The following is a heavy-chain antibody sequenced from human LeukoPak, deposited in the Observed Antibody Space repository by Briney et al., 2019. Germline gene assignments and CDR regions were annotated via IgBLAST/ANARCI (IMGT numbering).Heavy chain of an antibody. CDR2: IYISGST. D-gene: IGHD2-8*02. CDR1: GGSINSGNYY. Sequence: SQTLSLTCTVSGGSINSGNYYWSWIRQPAGKRLEWIGRIYISGSTNHNPSLKSRVTISVDTSKNQFSLRLSSVTAADTSVYFCARRNLLLGGSFDSWGQGSLVIVSS. V-gene: IGHV4-61*02. J-gene: IGHJ4*02. CDR3: ARRNLLLGGSFDS.